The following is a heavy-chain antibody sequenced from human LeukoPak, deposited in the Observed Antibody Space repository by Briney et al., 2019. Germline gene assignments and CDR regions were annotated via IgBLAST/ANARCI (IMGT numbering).Heavy chain of an antibody. V-gene: IGHV3-23*01. Sequence: GGSLRLSCAASGFTFSSYAMSWVRQAPGKGLEWVSAISGSGGSTYYADSVKGRFTISRDNSKNTLYLQMNSLRAEDTAVYYCAKTMRRFLEWLSDYWGQGTLVTVSS. CDR1: GFTFSSYA. D-gene: IGHD3-3*01. CDR2: ISGSGGST. CDR3: AKTMRRFLEWLSDY. J-gene: IGHJ4*02.